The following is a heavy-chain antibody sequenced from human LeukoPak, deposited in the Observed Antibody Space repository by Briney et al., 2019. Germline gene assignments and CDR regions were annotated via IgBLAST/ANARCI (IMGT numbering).Heavy chain of an antibody. CDR3: ATGGRDIVVVPAVTDY. CDR1: GFTFSIYA. D-gene: IGHD2-2*01. Sequence: PVGSLRLSCAASGFTFSIYAMSWVRPAPGKGREWVSAISGSGGSTYYTDSVKGRFTISRDNAKNTLYLQMNSLRAEDTAVYYRATGGRDIVVVPAVTDYWGQGTLVTVSS. CDR2: ISGSGGST. J-gene: IGHJ4*02. V-gene: IGHV3-23*01.